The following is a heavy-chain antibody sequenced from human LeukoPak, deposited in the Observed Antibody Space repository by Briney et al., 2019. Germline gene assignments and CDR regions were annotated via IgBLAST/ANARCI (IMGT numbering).Heavy chain of an antibody. Sequence: ASVKVSCKASGYTFTSYGISWVRQAPGQGLEWMGWISAYNGNTNYAQKLQGRVTMTTDTSTSTAYMELRSLRSDDTAMYYCARWGVRELRLQGYFDYWGQGTLVTVSS. CDR3: ARWGVRELRLQGYFDY. V-gene: IGHV1-18*01. CDR1: GYTFTSYG. CDR2: ISAYNGNT. D-gene: IGHD5-24*01. J-gene: IGHJ4*02.